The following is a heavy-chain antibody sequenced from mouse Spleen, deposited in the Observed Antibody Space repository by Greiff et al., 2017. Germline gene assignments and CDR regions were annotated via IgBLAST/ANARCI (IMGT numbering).Heavy chain of an antibody. J-gene: IGHJ4*01. CDR3: ARQLGLGAMDY. V-gene: IGHV1-69*01. CDR2: IDPSDSYT. CDR1: GYNFNSYW. D-gene: IGHD3-1*01. Sequence: VQLQQSGAELVMPGASVKLSCKASGYNFNSYWMHWVKQRPGQGLEWIGEIDPSDSYTNYNQKFKGKATLTVDKSSSTAYMQLSSLTSEDSAVYYCARQLGLGAMDYWGQGTSVTVSS.